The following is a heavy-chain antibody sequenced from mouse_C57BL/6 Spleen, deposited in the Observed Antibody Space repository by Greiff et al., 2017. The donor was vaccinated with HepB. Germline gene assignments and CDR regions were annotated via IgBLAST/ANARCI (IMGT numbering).Heavy chain of an antibody. D-gene: IGHD1-1*01. J-gene: IGHJ2*01. Sequence: VQLQQSGPVLVKPGASVKMSCKASGYTFTDYYMNWVKQSHGKSLEWIGVINPYNGGTSYNQKFKGKATLTVDKSSSTAYMELNSLTSEDSAVYYCARDDYYGTYFDYWGQGTTLTVSS. CDR1: GYTFTDYY. CDR3: ARDDYYGTYFDY. V-gene: IGHV1-19*01. CDR2: INPYNGGT.